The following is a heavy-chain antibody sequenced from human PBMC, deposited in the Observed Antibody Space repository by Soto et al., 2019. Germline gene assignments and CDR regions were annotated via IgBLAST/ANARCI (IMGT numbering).Heavy chain of an antibody. J-gene: IGHJ4*01. CDR2: INAGNGNT. CDR3: ARGSGYYDWDDY. D-gene: IGHD3-22*01. CDR1: GYTFTSYA. Sequence: ASVKVSCKASGYTFTSYAMHWVRQAPGQRLEWMGWINAGNGNTKYSQKFQGRVTITRDTSASTAYMELSSLRSEDTAVYYCARGSGYYDWDDYWGHGPLVTVSS. V-gene: IGHV1-3*01.